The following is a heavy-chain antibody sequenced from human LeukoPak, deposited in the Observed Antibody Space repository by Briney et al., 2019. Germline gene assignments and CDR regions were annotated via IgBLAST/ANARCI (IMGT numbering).Heavy chain of an antibody. J-gene: IGHJ4*02. V-gene: IGHV1-69*06. D-gene: IGHD4-11*01. CDR2: IIPIFGTA. Sequence: GASVKVSCKASGGTFSSYAISWVRQAPGQGLEWMGGIIPIFGTANYAQKFQGRVTITADKSTSTAYMELSSLRSEDTAVYYCASDRQYYFDYWGQGTLVTVSS. CDR3: ASDRQYYFDY. CDR1: GGTFSSYA.